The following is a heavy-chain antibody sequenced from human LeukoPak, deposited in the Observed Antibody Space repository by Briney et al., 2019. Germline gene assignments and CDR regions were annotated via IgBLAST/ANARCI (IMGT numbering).Heavy chain of an antibody. CDR3: ARDDGYYLFDY. D-gene: IGHD3-22*01. V-gene: IGHV3-48*03. CDR2: ISSSGSTI. CDR1: GFTFSSYE. Sequence: GGSLTLSCTASGFTFSSYEMNWVRQAPGKGLEWVSYISSSGSTIYYADPEKGRFTISRDNANNSLYLQMNSLRAEDTAVYYCARDDGYYLFDYWGQGTLVTVSS. J-gene: IGHJ4*02.